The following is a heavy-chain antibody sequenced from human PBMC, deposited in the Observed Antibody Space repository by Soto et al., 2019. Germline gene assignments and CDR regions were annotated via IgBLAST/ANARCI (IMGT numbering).Heavy chain of an antibody. CDR1: GFTFSSYA. J-gene: IGHJ4*02. CDR3: AKDQYYGSGSYYYFDY. CDR2: ISGSGGST. Sequence: EVQLLESGGGLVQPGGSLRLSCAASGFTFSSYAMSWVRQAPGKGLEWVSAISGSGGSTYYADYVKGRFTISRDNSKNTLYLQMNSLRAEDTAVYYCAKDQYYGSGSYYYFDYWGQGTLVTVSS. D-gene: IGHD3-10*01. V-gene: IGHV3-23*01.